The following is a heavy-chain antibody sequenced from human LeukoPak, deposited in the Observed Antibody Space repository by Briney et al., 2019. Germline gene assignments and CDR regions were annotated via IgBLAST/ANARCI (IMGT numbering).Heavy chain of an antibody. V-gene: IGHV3-7*01. D-gene: IGHD4-17*01. CDR1: GFTFNSYW. Sequence: GGSLRLSCAASGFTFNSYWMSWVRQGPGKGLEWVACTPPDGSFGHYVDSVKGRFTVSRDNAKSTVFPEMNSLRDDDTAVYYGSRRFRGVTTFDYWGQGALVTVSS. CDR3: SRRFRGVTTFDY. CDR2: TPPDGSFG. J-gene: IGHJ4*02.